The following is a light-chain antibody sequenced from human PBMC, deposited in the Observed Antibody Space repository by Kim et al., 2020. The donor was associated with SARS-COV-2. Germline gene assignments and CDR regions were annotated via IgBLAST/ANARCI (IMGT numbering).Light chain of an antibody. V-gene: IGLV4-69*01. CDR1: GGHSSSA. Sequence: ASVNITGTPGGGHSSSAIAWPRQQPEKGTGYWMKVNSDGSHSQGDGIPGRFSGSSSGAERYLTISSLQSEDEADYYCQTWGSGIVAFGGGTQLTVL. CDR2: VNSDGSH. J-gene: IGLJ2*01. CDR3: QTWGSGIVA.